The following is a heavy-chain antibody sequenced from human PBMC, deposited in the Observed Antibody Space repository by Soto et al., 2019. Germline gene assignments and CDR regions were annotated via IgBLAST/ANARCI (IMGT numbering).Heavy chain of an antibody. CDR1: GFTFSSYW. CDR2: INSDGSTT. J-gene: IGHJ4*02. CDR3: ARAPVGHFDY. V-gene: IGHV3-74*01. Sequence: GGSLRLSCAASGFTFSSYWMHWVRQVPGKGLVWVSRINSDGSTTTYADSVGGRFTISRDNAKNTLYLQMNSLRAEDTAVYYCARAPVGHFDYWGQGTLVTVSS.